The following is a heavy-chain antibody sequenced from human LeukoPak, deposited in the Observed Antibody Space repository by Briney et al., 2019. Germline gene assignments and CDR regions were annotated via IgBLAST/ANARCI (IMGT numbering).Heavy chain of an antibody. Sequence: ASVKVSCKASGYTFTSYGISWVRQAPGQGLEWMGWISAYNGNTNYAQKLQGRVTMTTDTSTSTAYMELRSLRSDDTAVYYWARDPRYCSGGSCYLAYWGQGTLVTVSS. J-gene: IGHJ4*02. V-gene: IGHV1-18*01. CDR3: ARDPRYCSGGSCYLAY. D-gene: IGHD2-15*01. CDR2: ISAYNGNT. CDR1: GYTFTSYG.